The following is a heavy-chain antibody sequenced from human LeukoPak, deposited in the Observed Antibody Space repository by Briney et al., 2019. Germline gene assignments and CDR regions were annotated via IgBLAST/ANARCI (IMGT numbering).Heavy chain of an antibody. CDR1: GFTFSSYS. J-gene: IGHJ6*03. CDR3: ARELGEELGWYYGSGSLQVGYYYYMDV. D-gene: IGHD3-10*01. V-gene: IGHV3-21*01. Sequence: GGSLRLSCAASGFTFSSYSMNWVRQAPGKGLEWVSSISSSSSYIYYADSVKGRFTISRDNAKNSLYLQMNSLRAEDTAVYYCARELGEELGWYYGSGSLQVGYYYYMDVWGKGTTVTISS. CDR2: ISSSSSYI.